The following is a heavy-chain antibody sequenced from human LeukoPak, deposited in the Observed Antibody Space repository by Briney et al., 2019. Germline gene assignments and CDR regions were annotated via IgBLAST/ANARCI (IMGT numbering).Heavy chain of an antibody. CDR1: EFTFITYT. CDR3: AREGYSSGWMVPFFPFQH. Sequence: GGSLRLSCAASEFTFITYTRTGVRQVPGKGLEWVSSIIIIVSYISTAARGTGRFTISRDNAKNSLYLQMNSLRAEDTAVYYWAREGYSSGWMVPFFPFQHWGQGTLVTVSS. D-gene: IGHD6-19*01. J-gene: IGHJ1*01. V-gene: IGHV3-21*01. CDR2: IIIIVSYI.